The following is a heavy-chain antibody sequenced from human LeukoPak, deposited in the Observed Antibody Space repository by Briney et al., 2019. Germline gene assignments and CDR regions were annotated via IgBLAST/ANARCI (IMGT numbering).Heavy chain of an antibody. J-gene: IGHJ3*02. Sequence: SETLSLTCTVSGYSISSGYYWGWIRQPPGKGLEWIGSIYHSGSTYYNPSLKSRVTISVDTSKNQLSLKLNSVTAADTAVYFCARGDYGDYHDAFDIWGQGTMVTVSS. CDR3: ARGDYGDYHDAFDI. D-gene: IGHD4-17*01. CDR2: IYHSGST. CDR1: GYSISSGYY. V-gene: IGHV4-38-2*02.